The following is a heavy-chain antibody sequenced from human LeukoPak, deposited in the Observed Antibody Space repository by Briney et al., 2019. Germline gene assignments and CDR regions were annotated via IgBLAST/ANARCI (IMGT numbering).Heavy chain of an antibody. CDR1: GFTFSSYG. CDR3: AKGRGWEASYYYYYMDV. CDR2: IRYDGSNK. V-gene: IGHV3-30*02. Sequence: GGSLRLSCAASGFTFSSYGTHWVRQAPGKGLEWVAFIRYDGSNKYYTDSVKGRFTISRDNSKKTLYLQMNSLRAEDTAVYYCAKGRGWEASYYYYYMDVWGKGTTVTISS. J-gene: IGHJ6*03. D-gene: IGHD1-26*01.